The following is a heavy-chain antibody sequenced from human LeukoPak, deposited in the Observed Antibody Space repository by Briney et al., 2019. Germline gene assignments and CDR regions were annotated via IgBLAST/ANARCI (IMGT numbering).Heavy chain of an antibody. V-gene: IGHV4-59*01. D-gene: IGHD6-13*01. CDR2: IYYSGST. Sequence: SETPSLTCTVSGGSISSYYWSWLRQPPGKGLEWIGYIYYSGSTNYNPSLKSRVTISVDTSKNQFSLKLSSVTAADTAVYYCARAEIAAAGTFDYWGQGTLVTVSS. CDR3: ARAEIAAAGTFDY. CDR1: GGSISSYY. J-gene: IGHJ4*02.